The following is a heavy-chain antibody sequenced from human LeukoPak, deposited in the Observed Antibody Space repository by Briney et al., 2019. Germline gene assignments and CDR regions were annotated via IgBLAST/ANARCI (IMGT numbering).Heavy chain of an antibody. CDR1: GGTFSSYA. CDR3: ARGPSSSWYDYYYYMDV. CDR2: IIPIFGTA. V-gene: IGHV1-69*06. J-gene: IGHJ6*03. D-gene: IGHD6-13*01. Sequence: ASVKVSCKASGGTFSSYAISWVRQAPGQGLEWMGGIIPIFGTANYAQKFQGRVTITADKSTSTAYMELSSLRSEDTAVYYCARGPSSSWYDYYYYMDVWGKGTTVTVSS.